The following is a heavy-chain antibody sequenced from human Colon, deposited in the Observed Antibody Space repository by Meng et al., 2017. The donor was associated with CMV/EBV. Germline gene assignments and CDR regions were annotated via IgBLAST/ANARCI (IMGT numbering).Heavy chain of an antibody. CDR1: GFTFSSYW. D-gene: IGHD3-3*01. CDR3: ARGEDVRSGHYGMDV. Sequence: GESLKISCAASGFTFSSYWMGWVRQAPGKGLEWVAHIKQDGSEKYYVDSVKGRFTISRDNAKNSLYLQMNGLRAEDTAVYYCARGEDVRSGHYGMDVWGQGTAVTVSS. J-gene: IGHJ6*02. V-gene: IGHV3-7*01. CDR2: IKQDGSEK.